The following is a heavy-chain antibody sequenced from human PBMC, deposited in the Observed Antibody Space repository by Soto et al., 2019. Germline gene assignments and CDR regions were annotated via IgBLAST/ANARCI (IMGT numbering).Heavy chain of an antibody. D-gene: IGHD6-19*01. CDR1: GGTFSSYA. J-gene: IGHJ1*01. Sequence: QVQLVQSGAEVKKPGSSVKVSCKASGGTFSSYAISWVRQAPGQVLEWMGGIIPIFGTTNYAQRLQGRVLITADESTSTAYMELSSLRSEGTAVYYCARAYSTGAGHCDHWGQGTLVTVSS. CDR2: IIPIFGTT. V-gene: IGHV1-69*01. CDR3: ARAYSTGAGHCDH.